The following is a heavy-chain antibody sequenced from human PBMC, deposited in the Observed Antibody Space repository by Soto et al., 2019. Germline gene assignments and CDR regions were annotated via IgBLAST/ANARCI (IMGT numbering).Heavy chain of an antibody. CDR1: GGTFSSYA. V-gene: IGHV1-69*06. J-gene: IGHJ6*02. D-gene: IGHD3-10*01. CDR2: IIPIFGTA. CDR3: ARPMVRGYYYYGMDV. Sequence: QVQLVQSGAEVKKPGSSVKVSCKASGGTFSSYAISWVRQAPGQGLEWMGGIIPIFGTANYAQKFQGRVTITADKSTSTAYMELSSLRSEVTAVYHCARPMVRGYYYYGMDVWGQATTVTVSS.